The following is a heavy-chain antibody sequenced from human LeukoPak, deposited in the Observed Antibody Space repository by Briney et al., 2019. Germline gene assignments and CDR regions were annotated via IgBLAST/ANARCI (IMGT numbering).Heavy chain of an antibody. Sequence: AASVKVSCKASGYTFTGYYMHWVRQAPGQGPEWMGWINPNSGGTNYAKKFQGRVTMTRDTSISTAYMELSRLRSDDTAVYYCATDNYYGSGGNYYMDVWGKGTTVTVSS. J-gene: IGHJ6*03. CDR1: GYTFTGYY. CDR3: ATDNYYGSGGNYYMDV. CDR2: INPNSGGT. V-gene: IGHV1-2*02. D-gene: IGHD3-10*01.